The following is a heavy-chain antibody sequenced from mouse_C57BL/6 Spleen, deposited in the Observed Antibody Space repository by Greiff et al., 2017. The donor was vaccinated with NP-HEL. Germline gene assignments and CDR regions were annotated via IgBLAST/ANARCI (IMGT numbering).Heavy chain of an antibody. V-gene: IGHV5-17*01. J-gene: IGHJ2*01. CDR1: GFTFSDYG. CDR3: AREGTYYLSYFDY. D-gene: IGHD2-10*01. CDR2: ISSGSSTI. Sequence: EVQRVESGGGLVKPGGSLKLSCAASGFTFSDYGMHWVRQAPEKGLEWVAYISSGSSTIYYADTVKGRFTISRDNAKNTLFLQMTSLRSEDTAMYYCAREGTYYLSYFDYWGQGTTLTVSS.